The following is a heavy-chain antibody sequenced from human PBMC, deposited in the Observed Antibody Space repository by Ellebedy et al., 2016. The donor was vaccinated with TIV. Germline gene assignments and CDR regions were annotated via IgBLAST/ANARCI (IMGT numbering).Heavy chain of an antibody. CDR1: GYTFTSYY. Sequence: ASVKVSXXASGYTFTSYYMHWVRQAPGQGLEWMGIINPRGGSTSYAQKFQGRVTMTRDTSTSTVYMELSSLRSEDTAVYYCARDVMGLDGSGSSPIDYWGQGTLVTVSS. D-gene: IGHD3-10*01. J-gene: IGHJ4*02. CDR3: ARDVMGLDGSGSSPIDY. CDR2: INPRGGST. V-gene: IGHV1-46*01.